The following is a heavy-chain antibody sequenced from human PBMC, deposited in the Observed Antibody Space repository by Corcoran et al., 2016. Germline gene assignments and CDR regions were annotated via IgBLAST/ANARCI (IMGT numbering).Heavy chain of an antibody. J-gene: IGHJ3*02. V-gene: IGHV1-69*06. CDR3: ARTLAYCGGDCSRLAFDI. CDR1: GGTFSSYA. CDR2: IIPIFGTA. D-gene: IGHD2-21*02. Sequence: QVQLVQSGAEVKKPGSSVKVSCKASGGTFSSYAISWVRQAPGQGLEWMGGIIPIFGTANYAQKFQGRVTITADKSTSTAYMELSSLRSEDTAVYYCARTLAYCGGDCSRLAFDIWGQGTMVTVSS.